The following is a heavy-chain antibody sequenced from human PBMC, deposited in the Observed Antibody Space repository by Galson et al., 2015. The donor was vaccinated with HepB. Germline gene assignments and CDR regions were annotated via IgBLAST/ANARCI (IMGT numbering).Heavy chain of an antibody. V-gene: IGHV1-18*01. D-gene: IGHD7-27*01. CDR1: GYTFTSYG. CDR3: TRDWGEF. J-gene: IGHJ4*02. CDR2: INPYNGKT. Sequence: SVKVSCKAYGYTFTSYGISWVRQAPGQGLEWMGWINPYNGKTDYAQQFQGRVTLTTDTSTNTAYMELRSLLSDDTALYFCTRDWGEFWGLGTLVTVSS.